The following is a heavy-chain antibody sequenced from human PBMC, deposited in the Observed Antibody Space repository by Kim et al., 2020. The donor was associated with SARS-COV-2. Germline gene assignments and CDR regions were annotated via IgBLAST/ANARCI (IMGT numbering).Heavy chain of an antibody. CDR1: GGSISSYY. CDR3: ARAPARWFGELSSFDY. CDR2: SYYSGST. J-gene: IGHJ4*02. D-gene: IGHD3-10*01. V-gene: IGHV4-59*13. Sequence: SETLSLTCTVSGGSISSYYWSWIRQPPRKGLEWIGYSYYSGSTNYNPSLKSRVTISVVTSKNQFSLTLSSVTAAAAAVYYCARAPARWFGELSSFDYWGQGTLVTVSS.